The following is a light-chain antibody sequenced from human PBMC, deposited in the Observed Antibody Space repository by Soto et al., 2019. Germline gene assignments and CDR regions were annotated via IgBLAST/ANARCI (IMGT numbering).Light chain of an antibody. Sequence: DIQMTQSPSSVSASVGDRVTITCRASQGISVWLAWYQQKPGKAPKLLSYAASNLQTGVPSRFSGSGSGTDFTLSIHCLQPEDFATYYGEQANSFPRTFGPGNKVDIK. CDR2: AAS. J-gene: IGKJ3*01. V-gene: IGKV1D-12*01. CDR3: EQANSFPRT. CDR1: QGISVW.